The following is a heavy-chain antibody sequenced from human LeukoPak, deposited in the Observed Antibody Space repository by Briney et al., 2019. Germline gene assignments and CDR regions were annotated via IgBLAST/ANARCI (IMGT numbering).Heavy chain of an antibody. CDR2: ICYSGST. V-gene: IGHV4-59*08. Sequence: SETLSLTCTVSGGSISSYYWSWIRQPPGKGLEWIGYICYSGSTNYNPSLKSRVTISVDTSKNQFSLKLSSVTAADTAVYYCACVPHGGGWYPDYWGQGTLVTVSS. D-gene: IGHD6-19*01. CDR3: ACVPHGGGWYPDY. J-gene: IGHJ4*02. CDR1: GGSISSYY.